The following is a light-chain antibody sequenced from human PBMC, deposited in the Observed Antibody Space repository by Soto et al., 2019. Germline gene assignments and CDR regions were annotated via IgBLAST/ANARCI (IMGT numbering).Light chain of an antibody. CDR2: DAS. CDR3: QQYYTYWHM. V-gene: IGKV1-5*01. J-gene: IGKJ1*01. CDR1: QSISSW. Sequence: DIQVTQSPCTLSASKGDRVTITCRAGQSISSWLAWYQQNRGKAPKLLIYDASSSESGVPSTFSGSGSGTEFTLTISSLQPDDFATYYCQQYYTYWHMFGQGTKVDI.